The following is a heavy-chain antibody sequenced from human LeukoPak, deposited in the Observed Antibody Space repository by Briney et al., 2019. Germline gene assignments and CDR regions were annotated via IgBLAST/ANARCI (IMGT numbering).Heavy chain of an antibody. D-gene: IGHD5-24*01. J-gene: IGHJ4*02. CDR2: ISYDGSNK. Sequence: GGSLRLSCAASGFTFSSYAMHWVRQAPGKGLEWVAVISYDGSNKYYADSVKGRFTISRDNSKNTLYLQMNSLRAEDTAVYYCANLGRDSFDYWGQGTLVTVSS. V-gene: IGHV3-30-3*01. CDR1: GFTFSSYA. CDR3: ANLGRDSFDY.